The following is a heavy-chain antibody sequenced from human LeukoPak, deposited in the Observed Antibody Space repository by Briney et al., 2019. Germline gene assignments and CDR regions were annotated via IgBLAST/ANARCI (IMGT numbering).Heavy chain of an antibody. CDR1: GYSFTSYW. V-gene: IGHV5-51*01. Sequence: GESLKISCKGSGYSFTSYWIGWVRQMPGKGLEWMGIIYPGDSDTRYSPSFQGQVTISADKSVSTAYLQWSSLKASDTAMYYCARHAMRLPKMQKKYNWFDPWGQGTLVTVSS. CDR2: IYPGDSDT. J-gene: IGHJ5*02. CDR3: ARHAMRLPKMQKKYNWFDP. D-gene: IGHD4-11*01.